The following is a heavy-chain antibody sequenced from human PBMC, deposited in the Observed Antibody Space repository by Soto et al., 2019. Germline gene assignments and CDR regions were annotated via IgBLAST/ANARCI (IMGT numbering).Heavy chain of an antibody. CDR3: AKGRGSSWTIDY. CDR2: ISGSGGTS. CDR1: GFNFRSYA. D-gene: IGHD6-13*01. Sequence: DVELVESGGGLVQPGGSLRLSCAASGFNFRSYAMSWVRRAPGKGLEWVSAISGSGGTSYFADSVRGRFTISRDNSKNTLYLQLSSLRVEDTAEYFCAKGRGSSWTIDYWGHGTLVTVSS. J-gene: IGHJ4*01. V-gene: IGHV3-23*04.